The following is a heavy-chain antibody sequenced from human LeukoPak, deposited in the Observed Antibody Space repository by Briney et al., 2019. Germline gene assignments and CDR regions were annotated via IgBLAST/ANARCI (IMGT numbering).Heavy chain of an antibody. V-gene: IGHV1-69*02. J-gene: IGHJ4*02. D-gene: IGHD3-22*01. CDR2: IIPILGIA. CDR3: ARSRYDSSGYYYY. CDR1: GGTFSSYT. Sequence: SVKVSCKASGGTFSSYTISWVRQAPGQGLEWMGRIIPILGIANYAQKFQGRVTITTDKSTSTAYMELSSLRSEDTAVYYCARSRYDSSGYYYYWGQGTLVTVSS.